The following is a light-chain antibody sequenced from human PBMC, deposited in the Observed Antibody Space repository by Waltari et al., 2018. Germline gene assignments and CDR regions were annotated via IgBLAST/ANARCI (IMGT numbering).Light chain of an antibody. CDR2: GAS. Sequence: EIVMTQSPDTLSVSPGERATLSCRARQTFSSNLAWYQQKPGQAPRLLIYGASTRATGIPARFSGSGSGTEFTLTISSMQSEDFAVYYCQQYNDWPLTFGGGTKVEIK. V-gene: IGKV3-15*01. CDR1: QTFSSN. J-gene: IGKJ4*01. CDR3: QQYNDWPLT.